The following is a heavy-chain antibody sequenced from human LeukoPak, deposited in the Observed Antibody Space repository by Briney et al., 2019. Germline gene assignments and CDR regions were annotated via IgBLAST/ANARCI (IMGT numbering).Heavy chain of an antibody. CDR1: GYNFSNCL. J-gene: IGHJ4*02. CDR2: IYPGDSDT. D-gene: IGHD4-23*01. CDR3: ARHGGGGSGGNSGFDY. V-gene: IGHV5-51*01. Sequence: GESLKISCEGSGYNFSNCLIGWVRQMPGKGLEWMGIIYPGDSDTRYGPSFQGQVTISADKSISIACLQWSSLKASDTAMYYCARHGGGGSGGNSGFDYWGQGTLVTVSS.